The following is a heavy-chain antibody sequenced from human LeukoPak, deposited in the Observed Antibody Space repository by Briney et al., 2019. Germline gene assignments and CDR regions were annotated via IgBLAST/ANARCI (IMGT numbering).Heavy chain of an antibody. J-gene: IGHJ4*02. D-gene: IGHD6-13*01. CDR2: ISYDGSNY. V-gene: IGHV3-30*04. CDR3: ASGWYSSSWSDFDY. Sequence: GGSLRLSCLASGFTFSNYAMHWVCQAPGKGLEWVAVISYDGSNYYYAGSVKGQFTISRDNSKNTLYLQMNSLRAEDTAMYYCASGWYSSSWSDFDYWGQGTLVTVSS. CDR1: GFTFSNYA.